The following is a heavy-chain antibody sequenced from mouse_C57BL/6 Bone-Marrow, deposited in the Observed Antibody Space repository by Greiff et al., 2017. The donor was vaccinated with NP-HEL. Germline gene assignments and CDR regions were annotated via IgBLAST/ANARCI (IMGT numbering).Heavy chain of an antibody. CDR1: GYTFTDYY. J-gene: IGHJ2*01. CDR3: ARITTVVGEADY. D-gene: IGHD1-1*01. V-gene: IGHV1-19*01. CDR2: INPYNGGT. Sequence: VQLQQSGPVLVKPGASVKMSCKASGYTFTDYYMNWVKQSHGKSLEWIGVINPYNGGTSYNQKFKGKATLTVDKSSSTAYMELNSLTSEDSAVYYCARITTVVGEADYWGKGTTLTVSS.